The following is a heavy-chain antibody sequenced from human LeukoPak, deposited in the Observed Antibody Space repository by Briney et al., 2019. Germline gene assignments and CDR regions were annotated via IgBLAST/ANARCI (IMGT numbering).Heavy chain of an antibody. V-gene: IGHV3-74*01. D-gene: IGHD4-17*01. Sequence: GGSLRLSCAASGFTFSSYWMHWVRQTPGKGLFWVSRINGAGSSKSYADSVKGRVTISRDNAKNTLYLQMNNLRAEDTAVYYCARGGDYKNDYWGQGTLVTVSS. J-gene: IGHJ4*02. CDR3: ARGGDYKNDY. CDR1: GFTFSSYW. CDR2: INGAGSSK.